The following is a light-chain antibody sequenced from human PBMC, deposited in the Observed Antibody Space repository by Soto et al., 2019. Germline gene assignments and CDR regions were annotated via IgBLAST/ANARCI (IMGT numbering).Light chain of an antibody. CDR3: QRYDGVPLT. J-gene: IGKJ4*01. Sequence: IQMTQAPSSLSASVGDRVNITCRASQGIANHLAWYEQQPGKAPRLLIDAASALQSEFQSRFSGSGSKREFTLTITNLQPEDVATYYCQRYDGVPLTFGGGTKVEIK. V-gene: IGKV1-27*01. CDR2: AAS. CDR1: QGIANH.